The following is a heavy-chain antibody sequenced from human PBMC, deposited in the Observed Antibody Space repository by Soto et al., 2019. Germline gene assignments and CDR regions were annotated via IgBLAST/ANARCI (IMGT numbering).Heavy chain of an antibody. Sequence: QVQLAQSGAEVKKPGASVKVSCKASGYTFTSYGISWVRQAPGQGLEWMGWISVYNANTNYAQKLQGRVTMTTDTSTSTVYMELRSLRSDDTAIYYCARVWAGNRAYWYFDLWGRGTLVTVSS. J-gene: IGHJ2*01. D-gene: IGHD6-13*01. CDR1: GYTFTSYG. V-gene: IGHV1-18*01. CDR3: ARVWAGNRAYWYFDL. CDR2: ISVYNANT.